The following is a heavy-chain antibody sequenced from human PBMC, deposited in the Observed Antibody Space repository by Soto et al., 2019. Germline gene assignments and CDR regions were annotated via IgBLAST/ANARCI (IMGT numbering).Heavy chain of an antibody. V-gene: IGHV1-8*01. CDR1: GYTFTSYN. J-gene: IGHJ5*02. Sequence: QVQLVQSGAEVKKPGASVKVSCKASGYTFTSYNINWVRQATGQGLGGMGWMNTNSGNTGYAQKFQGRVTLTRNTTMTTAYMEVCSLRSEYRTVYYCDGEKGRSGFDPWGQGTLVTVSP. CDR3: DGEKGRSGFDP. CDR2: MNTNSGNT.